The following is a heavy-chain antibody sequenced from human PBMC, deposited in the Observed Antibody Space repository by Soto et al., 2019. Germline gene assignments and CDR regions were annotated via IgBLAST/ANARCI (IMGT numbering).Heavy chain of an antibody. CDR1: GGSITSYH. CDR2: TAYTGNT. Sequence: PSETLSLTCVVSGGSITSYHWRWIRQFLGKGLEWIAYTAYTGNTNYNPYLKSRVTIPMDTSKNQVSLKLTSVTAADTAVYYCPRGGHASFTHYFGSRRQLTLITVSS. V-gene: IGHV4-59*01. J-gene: IGHJ4*02. D-gene: IGHD3-16*01. CDR3: PRGGHASFTHYFGS.